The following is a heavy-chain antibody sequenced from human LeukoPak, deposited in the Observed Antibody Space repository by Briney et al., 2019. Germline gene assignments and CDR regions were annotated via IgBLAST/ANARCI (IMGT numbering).Heavy chain of an antibody. J-gene: IGHJ4*02. Sequence: PGGPLRLSCAASGFTFSSYGMHWVRQAPGKGLEWVAVIWYDGSNKYYADSVEGRFTISRDNSKNTLYLQMNSLRAEDTAVYYCARDHSSGWYSGYFDYWGQGTLVTVSS. CDR1: GFTFSSYG. CDR2: IWYDGSNK. CDR3: ARDHSSGWYSGYFDY. V-gene: IGHV3-33*01. D-gene: IGHD6-19*01.